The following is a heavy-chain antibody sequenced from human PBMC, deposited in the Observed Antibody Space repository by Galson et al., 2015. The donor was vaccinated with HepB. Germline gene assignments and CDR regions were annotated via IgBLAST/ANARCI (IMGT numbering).Heavy chain of an antibody. D-gene: IGHD3-16*02. CDR2: ISGSGSST. Sequence: SLRLSCAAPGFTLRRYAMSWVRQAPGKGLEWVSTISGSGSSTFYADSVKGQFTISRDNSKNTLYPQMNSLRVEDTAFYYCAKDGLGELSLYYFDYWGQGTLVTVSS. V-gene: IGHV3-23*01. CDR3: AKDGLGELSLYYFDY. CDR1: GFTLRRYA. J-gene: IGHJ4*02.